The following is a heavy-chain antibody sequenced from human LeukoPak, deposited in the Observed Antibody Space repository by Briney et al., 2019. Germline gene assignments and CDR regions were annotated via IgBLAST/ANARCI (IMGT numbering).Heavy chain of an antibody. D-gene: IGHD6-13*01. Sequence: PSETLSLTCTVSSGSISTSNYYWGWVRQPPGKALEWIGNIFYSGSTYYSPSLKSRVTISVDTSKNQFSLKLSSVTAADTAVYYCARARRIAAASVFRWFDPWGQGTLVTVSS. V-gene: IGHV4-39*07. CDR1: SGSISTSNYY. J-gene: IGHJ5*02. CDR2: IFYSGST. CDR3: ARARRIAAASVFRWFDP.